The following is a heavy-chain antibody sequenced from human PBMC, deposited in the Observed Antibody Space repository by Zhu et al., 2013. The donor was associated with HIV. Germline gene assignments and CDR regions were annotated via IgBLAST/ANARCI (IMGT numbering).Heavy chain of an antibody. CDR1: GYTFTGYY. CDR3: ARGEEITVTTIDWFDP. Sequence: QVQLVQSGAEAKKPGASVKVSCKASGYTFTGYYMHWVRQAPGQGLEWMGWINPNSGGTKYAQKFQGRVTMTRDKSISTAYMELSSLRSDDTAAYYCARGEEITVTTIDWFDPWGQGTLVTVSS. CDR2: INPNSGGT. V-gene: IGHV1-2*02. D-gene: IGHD4-4*01. J-gene: IGHJ5*02.